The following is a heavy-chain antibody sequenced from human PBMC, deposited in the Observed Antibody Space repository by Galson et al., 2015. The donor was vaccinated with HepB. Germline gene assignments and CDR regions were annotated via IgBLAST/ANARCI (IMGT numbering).Heavy chain of an antibody. CDR1: SFKFNDYA. V-gene: IGHV3-9*01. J-gene: IGHJ6*02. CDR3: AKDLGTAVPNGLDV. D-gene: IGHD2-21*02. CDR2: ITWNGARI. Sequence: SLRLSCAAPSFKFNDYAMHRVRQTPGKGLDWVSSITWNGARIAYADSVKGRFTTSRDNAKNSLYLQMSGLRPEDTAMYYCAKDLGTAVPNGLDVWGRGTTVIVSS.